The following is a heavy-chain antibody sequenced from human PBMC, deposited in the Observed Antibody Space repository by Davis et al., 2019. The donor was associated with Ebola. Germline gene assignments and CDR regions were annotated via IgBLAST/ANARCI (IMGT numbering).Heavy chain of an antibody. V-gene: IGHV1-69*13. Sequence: AASVKVSCKASGGTFSSYAISWVRQAPGQGLEWMGGIIPIFGTANYAQKFQGRVTITADESTSTAYMGLSSLRSEDTAVYYCASNPLTRLLGPEPYGMDVWGQGTTVTVSS. J-gene: IGHJ6*02. CDR3: ASNPLTRLLGPEPYGMDV. D-gene: IGHD1-14*01. CDR2: IIPIFGTA. CDR1: GGTFSSYA.